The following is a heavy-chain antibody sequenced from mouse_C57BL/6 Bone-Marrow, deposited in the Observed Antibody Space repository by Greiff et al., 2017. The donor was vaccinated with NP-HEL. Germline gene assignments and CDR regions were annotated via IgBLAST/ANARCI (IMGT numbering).Heavy chain of an antibody. J-gene: IGHJ4*01. CDR1: GYTFTSYG. CDR3: ARPTDGAMDY. V-gene: IGHV1-81*01. Sequence: VKLVESGAELARPGASVKLSCKASGYTFTSYGISWVKQRTGQGLEWIGEIYPRSGNTYYNEKFKGKATLTADKSSSTAYMELRSLTSEDSAVYFCARPTDGAMDYWGQGTSVTVSS. CDR2: IYPRSGNT.